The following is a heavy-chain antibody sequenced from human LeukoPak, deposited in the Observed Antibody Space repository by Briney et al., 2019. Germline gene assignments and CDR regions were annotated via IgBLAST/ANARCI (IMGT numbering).Heavy chain of an antibody. CDR1: GYTFTNYG. J-gene: IGHJ6*02. D-gene: IGHD4-11*01. V-gene: IGHV1-69*13. Sequence: ASVKVSCKASGYTFTNYGISWVRQAPGQGLEWMGGIIPIFGTANYAQKFQGRVTITADESTSTAYMELSSLRSEDTAVYYCARRNDYSNYPPSDKNYYYGMDVWGQGTTVTVSS. CDR3: ARRNDYSNYPPSDKNYYYGMDV. CDR2: IIPIFGTA.